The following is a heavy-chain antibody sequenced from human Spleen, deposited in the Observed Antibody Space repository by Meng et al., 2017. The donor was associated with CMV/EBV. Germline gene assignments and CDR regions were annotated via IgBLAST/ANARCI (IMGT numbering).Heavy chain of an antibody. D-gene: IGHD1-14*01. CDR3: ARAATATMAVTGHDTFDV. Sequence: ASVKVSCKASRYTFAGHYIHWVRQAPGQGLEWMGWVSPSRGGTEYAQRFQDRVTMTRDTSITTAYMELSRLKSDDTAVYFCARAATATMAVTGHDTFDVWGQGTMVTVS. J-gene: IGHJ3*01. CDR2: VSPSRGGT. CDR1: RYTFAGHY. V-gene: IGHV1-2*02.